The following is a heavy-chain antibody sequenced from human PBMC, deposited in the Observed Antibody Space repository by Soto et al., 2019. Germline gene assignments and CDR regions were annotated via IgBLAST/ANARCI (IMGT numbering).Heavy chain of an antibody. J-gene: IGHJ3*02. Sequence: QVHLVQSGAEVKKPGASVTVSCKASGYTFTNYGINWVRQAPGHGLEWMGWISTFNGNTKFAQRLQGRVTMTRDTSTSTVYRDLKGLRSDDTAVYFCAGETGGENYAPGGFDIWGQGTMVTVSS. CDR2: ISTFNGNT. CDR3: AGETGGENYAPGGFDI. D-gene: IGHD2-2*01. CDR1: GYTFTNYG. V-gene: IGHV1-18*01.